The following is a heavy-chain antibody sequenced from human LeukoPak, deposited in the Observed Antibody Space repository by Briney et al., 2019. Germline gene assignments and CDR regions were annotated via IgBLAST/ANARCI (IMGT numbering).Heavy chain of an antibody. D-gene: IGHD5/OR15-5a*01. Sequence: ASVQVTCMVSGYTLTELSMHWVRQAPGKGLEWMGGFDPEDGETINAQKFQGRVTMTEDTSTDTAYMKQSSLRSEDTAVYYCATAGVYEGLFDYWGQGTLVTVSS. CDR1: GYTLTELS. J-gene: IGHJ4*02. V-gene: IGHV1-24*01. CDR2: FDPEDGET. CDR3: ATAGVYEGLFDY.